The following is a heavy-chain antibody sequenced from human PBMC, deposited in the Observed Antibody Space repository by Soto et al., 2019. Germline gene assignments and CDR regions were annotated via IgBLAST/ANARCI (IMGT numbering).Heavy chain of an antibody. CDR1: GYTFTNYV. J-gene: IGHJ3*01. Sequence: QVQVVQSGTEVKTPGASVKVSCHASGYTFTNYVINWVRQAPGQGLDWMAWISAYNGKTHHAPFAQERVNVSTDTSPRTAYMELTSLRSDDTGVYFWARGGWNYGPGAVDLWGQGTMVTVSS. CDR3: ARGGWNYGPGAVDL. V-gene: IGHV1-18*04. CDR2: ISAYNGKT. D-gene: IGHD1-7*01.